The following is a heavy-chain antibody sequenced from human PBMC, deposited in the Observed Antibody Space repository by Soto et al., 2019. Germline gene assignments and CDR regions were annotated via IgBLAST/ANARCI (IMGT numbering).Heavy chain of an antibody. D-gene: IGHD3-3*01. CDR1: GGSFSGYY. Sequence: SETLSLTCAVYGGSFSGYYWSWIRQPPGKGLEWIGEINHSGSTNYNPSLKSRVTISVDTSKNQFSLKLSSVTAADTAVYYCARGLRDYDCWSGYYHDAFDIWGQGTMVTVSS. CDR2: INHSGST. J-gene: IGHJ3*02. V-gene: IGHV4-34*01. CDR3: ARGLRDYDCWSGYYHDAFDI.